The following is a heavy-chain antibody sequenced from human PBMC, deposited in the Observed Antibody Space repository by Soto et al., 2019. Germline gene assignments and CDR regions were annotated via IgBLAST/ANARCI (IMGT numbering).Heavy chain of an antibody. V-gene: IGHV4-34*01. D-gene: IGHD2-15*01. CDR2: INHSGST. CDR1: GGSFSGYY. CDR3: ARGPQDIVVVVAATRLGGWFDP. Sequence: SETLSLTCAVYGGSFSGYYWSWIRQPPGKGLEWIGEINHSGSTNYNPSLKSRVTISVDTSKNQFSLKLSSVTAADTAVYYCARGPQDIVVVVAATRLGGWFDPWGQGTLVTVSS. J-gene: IGHJ5*02.